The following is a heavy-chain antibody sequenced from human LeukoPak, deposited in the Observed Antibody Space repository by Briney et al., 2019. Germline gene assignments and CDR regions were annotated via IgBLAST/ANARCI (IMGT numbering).Heavy chain of an antibody. CDR3: ATHSSGFIYYFDY. CDR1: GGSISSSSYY. D-gene: IGHD6-19*01. Sequence: PSETLSLTCTVSGGSISSSSYYWGWIRQPPGKGLEWIGSIYYSGSTYYNPSLKSRVTISVDTSKNQFSLKLSSVTAADTAVYYCATHSSGFIYYFDYWGQGTLVTVSS. CDR2: IYYSGST. V-gene: IGHV4-39*01. J-gene: IGHJ4*02.